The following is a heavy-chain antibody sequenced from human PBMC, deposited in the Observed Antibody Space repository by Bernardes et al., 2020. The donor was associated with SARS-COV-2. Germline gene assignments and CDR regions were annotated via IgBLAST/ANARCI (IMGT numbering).Heavy chain of an antibody. CDR1: GYSFSTYD. D-gene: IGHD2-21*02. CDR3: AREIKWSCGDDCYTRYFDL. Sequence: ASVKVSCRASGYSFSTYDINWVRQANGQGLEWMGWMNPSSANSGHAQKFQDRVTMTRNTSITTAYMELSSLRSEDTAVYYCAREIKWSCGDDCYTRYFDLWGRGTLVTVSS. J-gene: IGHJ2*01. CDR2: MNPSSANS. V-gene: IGHV1-8*01.